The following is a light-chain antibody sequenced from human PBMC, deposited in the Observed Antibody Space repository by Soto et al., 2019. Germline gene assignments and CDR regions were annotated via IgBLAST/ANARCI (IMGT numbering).Light chain of an antibody. V-gene: IGLV1-40*01. CDR2: GYK. Sequence: QSVLTQPPSVSGAPGQNVTISCTGTSSNIGARYDLHWYQHLPGTAPKLLMYGYKNRPAGIPDRFSGSKSATSASLVITGLQAEDEADYYCQSFDSGLTGDVFGTGTKVTVL. CDR3: QSFDSGLTGDV. J-gene: IGLJ1*01. CDR1: SSNIGARYD.